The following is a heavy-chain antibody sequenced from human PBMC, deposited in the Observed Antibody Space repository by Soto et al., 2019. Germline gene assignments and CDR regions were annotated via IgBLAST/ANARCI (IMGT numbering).Heavy chain of an antibody. CDR3: AGTPDSSGWYLYYYYYMDV. CDR2: ISSSSSTI. V-gene: IGHV3-48*01. J-gene: IGHJ6*03. D-gene: IGHD6-19*01. CDR1: GFTFSSYS. Sequence: GGSLRLSCAASGFTFSSYSMNWVRQAPGKGLEWVSYISSSSSTIYYADSVKGRFTISRDNAKNSLYLQMNSLRAEDTAVYYCAGTPDSSGWYLYYYYYMDVWGKGTTVTVSS.